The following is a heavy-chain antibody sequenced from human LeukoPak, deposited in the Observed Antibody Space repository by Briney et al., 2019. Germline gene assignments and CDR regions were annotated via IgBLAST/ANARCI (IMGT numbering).Heavy chain of an antibody. CDR2: IYSSGTA. V-gene: IGHV4-4*07. CDR1: GDSISSNY. CDR3: ARSPGYSSFRLLYYYYYMDV. D-gene: IGHD6-13*01. J-gene: IGHJ6*03. Sequence: SETLSLTCTVSGDSISSNYWSWIRQPAGKGLEWIGRIYSSGTANYNPSLNSRVTMSVDTSKNQLSLRLTSVTAADTAIYFCARSPGYSSFRLLYYYYYMDVWGKGTTVTISS.